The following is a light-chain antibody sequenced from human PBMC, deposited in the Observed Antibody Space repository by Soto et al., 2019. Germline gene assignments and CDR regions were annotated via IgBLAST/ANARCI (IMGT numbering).Light chain of an antibody. J-gene: IGKJ1*01. CDR2: GAS. V-gene: IGKV3-20*01. CDR1: QSVSSNY. Sequence: EIVLTQSPGTLSLSPGEGATLSCRASQSVSSNYLAWYQQKPGQAPRLLIYGASSRATGIPDRFSGSGSGTEFTLTISSLQSEDFALYYCQQYNNWWTFGQGTKVDIK. CDR3: QQYNNWWT.